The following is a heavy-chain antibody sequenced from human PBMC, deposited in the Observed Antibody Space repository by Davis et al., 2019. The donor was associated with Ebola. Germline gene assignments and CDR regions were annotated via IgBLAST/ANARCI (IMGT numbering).Heavy chain of an antibody. CDR3: ARQIDDYGDYEGYGMDV. V-gene: IGHV4-39*01. CDR2: IYYSGST. CDR1: GGSISSSSYY. J-gene: IGHJ6*02. Sequence: PSETLSLTCTVSGGSISSSSYYWGWLRQPPGKGLEWIGSIYYSGSTYYNPSLKSRVTISVDTSKNQFSLKLSSVTAADTAVYYWARQIDDYGDYEGYGMDVWGQGTTVTVSS. D-gene: IGHD4-17*01.